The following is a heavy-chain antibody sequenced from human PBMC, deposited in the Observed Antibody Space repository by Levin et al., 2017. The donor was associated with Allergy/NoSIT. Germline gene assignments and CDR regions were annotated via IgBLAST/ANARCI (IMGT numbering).Heavy chain of an antibody. J-gene: IGHJ5*02. CDR1: GFTFSSYA. V-gene: IGHV3-30-3*01. CDR3: ARDQFYMTDNWFDP. D-gene: IGHD2-21*02. Sequence: GGSLRLSCAASGFTFSSYAMHWVRQAPGKGLEWVAVISYDGSNKYYADSVKGRFTISRDNSKNTLYLQMNSLRAEDTAVYYCARDQFYMTDNWFDPWGQGTLVTVSS. CDR2: ISYDGSNK.